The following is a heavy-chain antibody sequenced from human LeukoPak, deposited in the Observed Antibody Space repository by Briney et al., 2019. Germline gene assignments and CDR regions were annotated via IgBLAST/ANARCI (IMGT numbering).Heavy chain of an antibody. CDR3: TTYDSSGYYPFAY. D-gene: IGHD3-22*01. J-gene: IGHJ4*02. CDR1: GFTFSYAW. Sequence: GGSLRLSCAAYGFTFSYAWMSWVRQAPGKGLEWVGFIKSKSAGGTIGYAAPVKGRFTISRDDSENTLYLQMNSLRTDDTAVYYCTTYDSSGYYPFAYWGQGTLVTVSS. V-gene: IGHV3-15*01. CDR2: IKSKSAGGTI.